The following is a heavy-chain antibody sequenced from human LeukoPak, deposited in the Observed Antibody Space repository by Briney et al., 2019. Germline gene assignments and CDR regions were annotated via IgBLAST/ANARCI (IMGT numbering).Heavy chain of an antibody. CDR1: GFTFSSYA. CDR2: ISGSSIST. V-gene: IGHV3-23*01. CDR3: ARDVAKGSYPTYFIDY. D-gene: IGHD1-26*01. Sequence: KPGGSLRLSCAASGFTFSSYAVNWVRQAPGEGLEWVSGISGSSISTYYADSVKGRFTISRDNSKSTLYLEMNSLTAVDTAMYYCARDVAKGSYPTYFIDYWGQGTLVTVSS. J-gene: IGHJ4*02.